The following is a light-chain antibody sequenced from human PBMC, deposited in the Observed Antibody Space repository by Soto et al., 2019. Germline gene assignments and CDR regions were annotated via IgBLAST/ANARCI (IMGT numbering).Light chain of an antibody. CDR2: DTS. CDR3: QQRRNWPRLA. J-gene: IGKJ4*01. Sequence: EIVLTQSPGTLSLSPGERATLSCRAGQNVGSFLAWYQQKPGQAPRLLIYDTSNRATGIPDRFSGSGSGTDFSLTISSLEPGDLAVYYCQQRRNWPRLAFGGGTKVDIK. CDR1: QNVGSF. V-gene: IGKV3-11*01.